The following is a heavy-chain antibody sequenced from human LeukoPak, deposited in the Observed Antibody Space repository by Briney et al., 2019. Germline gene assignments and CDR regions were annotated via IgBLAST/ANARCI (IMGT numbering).Heavy chain of an antibody. CDR3: ARGFEGSGNWFDP. CDR2: IIPVFGTA. J-gene: IGHJ5*02. D-gene: IGHD6-25*01. V-gene: IGHV1-69*06. Sequence: ASVKVSCKASGGTFSSYAISWVRQAPGQGLEWMGGIIPVFGTANYAQKFQGRVTITADKSTSTAYMELSSLRSEDTAVYYCARGFEGSGNWFDPWGQGTLVTVSS. CDR1: GGTFSSYA.